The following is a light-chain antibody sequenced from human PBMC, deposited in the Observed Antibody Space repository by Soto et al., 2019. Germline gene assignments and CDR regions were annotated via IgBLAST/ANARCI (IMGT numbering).Light chain of an antibody. CDR3: QQYNSYRT. CDR1: QSISSW. Sequence: DIQMTQSPSALSASVGDIVTITCRASQSISSWLAWYQQKPGKAPKILIYDASNLGSGVPSRFSGSGSGTVFTLTISSLQPDDFATYYCQQYNSYRTFGQGTKVDIK. CDR2: DAS. V-gene: IGKV1-5*01. J-gene: IGKJ1*01.